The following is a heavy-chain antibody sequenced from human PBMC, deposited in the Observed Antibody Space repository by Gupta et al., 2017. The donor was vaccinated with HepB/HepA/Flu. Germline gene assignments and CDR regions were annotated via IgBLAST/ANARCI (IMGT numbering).Heavy chain of an antibody. J-gene: IGHJ3*02. CDR2: INPNSGGT. CDR3: ARDPRPAVAGTRTSEERNGYAFDI. Sequence: QVQLVQSGAEVKKPGASVKVSCKASGYTFTGYYMHWVRQAPGQGLEWMGWINPNSGGTNYAQKFQGWVTMTRDTSISTAYMELSRLRSDDTAVYYCARDPRPAVAGTRTSEERNGYAFDIWGQGTMVTVSS. V-gene: IGHV1-2*04. D-gene: IGHD6-19*01. CDR1: GYTFTGYY.